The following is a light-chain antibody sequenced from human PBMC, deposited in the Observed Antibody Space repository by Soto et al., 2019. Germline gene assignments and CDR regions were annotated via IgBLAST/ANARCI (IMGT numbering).Light chain of an antibody. J-gene: IGKJ5*01. CDR3: QQLNSYPFT. Sequence: HLTQSPSSLSASVGDRVTITCRASQGISSALAWYQHKPGRPPRVLIYDASSLQSGVPSRFSGSESGTECTLTISSLQPEDSATYYCQQLNSYPFTFGQGTRLEIK. V-gene: IGKV1-13*02. CDR1: QGISSA. CDR2: DAS.